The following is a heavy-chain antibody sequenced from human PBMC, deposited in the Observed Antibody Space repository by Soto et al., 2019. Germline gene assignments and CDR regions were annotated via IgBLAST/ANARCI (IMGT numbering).Heavy chain of an antibody. CDR3: ARDRAGRDYYGMDV. J-gene: IGHJ6*02. CDR1: GFTFSSYG. D-gene: IGHD6-19*01. Sequence: GGSLRLSCAASGFTFSSYGMHWVRQAPGKGLEWVAVIWYDGSNKYYADSVKGRFTISRDNSKNTLYLQMNSLRAEDTAVYYWARDRAGRDYYGMDVGAKGPRSPSP. V-gene: IGHV3-33*01. CDR2: IWYDGSNK.